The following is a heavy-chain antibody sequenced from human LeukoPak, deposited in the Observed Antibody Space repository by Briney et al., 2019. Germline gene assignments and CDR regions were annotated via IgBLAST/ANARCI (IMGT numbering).Heavy chain of an antibody. Sequence: SETLSLTCTVSGGSISSSSYYWGWIRQPPGKGLEWIGSIYYSGSTYYNPSLKSRVTISVDTSKNQFSLKLTSVTAADTAVYYCARQVWSTGFLDYWGQGSLVTVSS. CDR2: IYYSGST. D-gene: IGHD2-8*02. J-gene: IGHJ4*02. CDR3: ARQVWSTGFLDY. CDR1: GGSISSSSYY. V-gene: IGHV4-39*01.